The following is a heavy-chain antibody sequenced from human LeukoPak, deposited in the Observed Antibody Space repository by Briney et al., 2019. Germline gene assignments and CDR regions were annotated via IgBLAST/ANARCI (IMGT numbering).Heavy chain of an antibody. J-gene: IGHJ4*02. CDR3: AKDRGYCSGGSCLYFDY. D-gene: IGHD2-15*01. V-gene: IGHV3-53*05. CDR2: IYSGGST. Sequence: GGSLRLSCAVSGFTVSSNYMSWVRQAPGKGLEWVAVIYSGGSTYYADSVKGRFTISRDSSKNTLYLQMNSLRAEDTAVYYCAKDRGYCSGGSCLYFDYWGQGTLVTVSS. CDR1: GFTVSSNY.